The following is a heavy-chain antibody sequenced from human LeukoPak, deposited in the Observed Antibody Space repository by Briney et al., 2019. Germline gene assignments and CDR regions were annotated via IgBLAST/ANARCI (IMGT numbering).Heavy chain of an antibody. CDR3: ARGRYYNVFFDY. V-gene: IGHV4-31*03. CDR2: IYYSGST. D-gene: IGHD3-10*01. CDR1: GGSISSGGYY. J-gene: IGHJ4*02. Sequence: SETLSFTCTVSGGSISSGGYYWSWIRQHPGKGLEWIGYIYYSGSTYYNPSLKSRVTISVDTSKNQFSLKLSSVTAADTAVYYCARGRYYNVFFDYWGQGTLVTVSS.